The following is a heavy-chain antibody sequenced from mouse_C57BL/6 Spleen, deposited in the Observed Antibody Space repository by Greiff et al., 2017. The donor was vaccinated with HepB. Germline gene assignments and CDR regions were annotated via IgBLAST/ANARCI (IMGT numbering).Heavy chain of an antibody. Sequence: EVQRVESGEGLVKPGGSLKLSCAASGFTFSSYAMSWVRQTPEKRLEWVAYISSGGDYIYYADTVKGRFTISRDNARNTLYLQMSSLKSEDTAMYYCTRESSSSPAMDYWGQGTSVTVSS. V-gene: IGHV5-9-1*02. D-gene: IGHD1-3*01. CDR1: GFTFSSYA. CDR2: ISSGGDYI. CDR3: TRESSSSPAMDY. J-gene: IGHJ4*01.